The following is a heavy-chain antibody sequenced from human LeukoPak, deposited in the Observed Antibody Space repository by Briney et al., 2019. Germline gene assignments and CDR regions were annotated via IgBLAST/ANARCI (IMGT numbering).Heavy chain of an antibody. J-gene: IGHJ4*02. D-gene: IGHD3-22*01. V-gene: IGHV3-23*01. CDR1: GFTFSSNA. CDR2: ISGSGGST. Sequence: PGGSLRLSCAASGFTFSSNAMNWVRQAPGKGLEWVSAISGSGGSTYHADSVKGRFTISRDNSENTLYLQMNSLRVEDTAVYYCAKDSSLTYYDSSGYPDYWGQGTLVTVSS. CDR3: AKDSSLTYYDSSGYPDY.